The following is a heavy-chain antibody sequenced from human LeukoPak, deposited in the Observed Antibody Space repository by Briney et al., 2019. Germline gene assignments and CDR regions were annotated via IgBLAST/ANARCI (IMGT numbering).Heavy chain of an antibody. Sequence: SETLSLTCTVSGGSISSYYWGWIRQPAGKGLEWIGRIYTSGSTNYNPSLKSRATMSVNTSNNQFTLKLSSVTAADTAVYYCARTLRFGYDAFDYWGQGTLVTVSS. J-gene: IGHJ4*02. CDR1: GGSISSYY. V-gene: IGHV4-4*07. CDR3: ARTLRFGYDAFDY. CDR2: IYTSGST. D-gene: IGHD5-12*01.